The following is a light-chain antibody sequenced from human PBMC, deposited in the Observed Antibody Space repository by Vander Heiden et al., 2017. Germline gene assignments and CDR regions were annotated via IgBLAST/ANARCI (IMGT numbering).Light chain of an antibody. Sequence: DIVMTQSPLSLPVTPGEPASISCRSSQSLLHSNGYNYLDWYLQKPGQSPQLLIYLGSNRASGVPDRFSGSGSGTDFTLKIIRVEAADVGVYYCRQALQTPFTFGPGTKVDIK. J-gene: IGKJ3*01. CDR1: QSLLHSNGYNY. V-gene: IGKV2-28*01. CDR2: LGS. CDR3: RQALQTPFT.